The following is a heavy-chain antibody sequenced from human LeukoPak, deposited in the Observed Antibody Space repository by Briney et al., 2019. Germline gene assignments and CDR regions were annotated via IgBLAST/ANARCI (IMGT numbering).Heavy chain of an antibody. CDR3: ARTARNWFDP. Sequence: GGSLRLSCAASGFTVSSNYMSWVRQAPGKGLEWVSVIYSGGSTYYADSVKGRFTISRDNSKNTLYLQMNSLGAEDTAVYYCARTARNWFDPWGQGTLVTVSS. D-gene: IGHD5-18*01. V-gene: IGHV3-66*01. J-gene: IGHJ5*02. CDR2: IYSGGST. CDR1: GFTVSSNY.